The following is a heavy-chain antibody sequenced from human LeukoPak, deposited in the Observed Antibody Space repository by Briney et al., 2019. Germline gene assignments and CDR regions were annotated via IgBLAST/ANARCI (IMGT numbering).Heavy chain of an antibody. CDR2: IYYSGST. J-gene: IGHJ6*03. V-gene: IGHV4-61*08. CDR3: ARWGSGSSYYYYYYMDV. CDR1: GGSISSGGYS. Sequence: SETLSLTCAVSGGSISSGGYSWSWIRQPPGKGLEWIGYIYYSGSTYYNPSLKSRVTISVDTSKNQFSLKLSSVTAADTAVYYCARWGSGSSYYYYYYMDVWGKGTTVTISS. D-gene: IGHD3-10*01.